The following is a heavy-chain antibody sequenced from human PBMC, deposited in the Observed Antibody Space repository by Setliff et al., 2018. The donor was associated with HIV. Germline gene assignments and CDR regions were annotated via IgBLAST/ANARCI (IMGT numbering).Heavy chain of an antibody. CDR1: GYTFTIYG. Sequence: ASVKVSCKASGYTFTIYGITWVRQAPGQGLELMGWISGYNGKTNYAQKYQDRVTTTTNISTSMAYMEVRGLTSDDTAVYYCARRVIAVPGTDDAFDIWGHGTMVTVS. J-gene: IGHJ3*02. V-gene: IGHV1-18*01. CDR3: ARRVIAVPGTDDAFDI. CDR2: ISGYNGKT. D-gene: IGHD6-19*01.